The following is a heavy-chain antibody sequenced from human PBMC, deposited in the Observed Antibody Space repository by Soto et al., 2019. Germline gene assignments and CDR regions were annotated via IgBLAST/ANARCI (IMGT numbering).Heavy chain of an antibody. D-gene: IGHD3-16*02. CDR2: VWYDGSNR. CDR1: GFTFNNHG. V-gene: IGHV3-33*01. J-gene: IGHJ4*02. CDR3: AREYTFGGVIAAAGFDY. Sequence: QVQLVESGGGVVQPGRSLRLSCAASGFTFNNHGMHWVRQAPGKGLEWVAIVWYDGSNRYYADSVKGRFTISRDNSKNTLYLQMNRLRAEDTAVYYCAREYTFGGVIAAAGFDYWGQGTLVTVSS.